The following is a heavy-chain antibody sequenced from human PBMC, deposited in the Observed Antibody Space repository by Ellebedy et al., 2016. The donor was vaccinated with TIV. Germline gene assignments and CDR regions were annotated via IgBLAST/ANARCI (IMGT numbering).Heavy chain of an antibody. D-gene: IGHD3-10*01. Sequence: PGGSLRLSCAASGFRFSIRDMYWVRQSTGKGLEWVAASGAAGDTYYPDSVRGRFTISRESAKNSFYLQMNSLTAGDTAVYYCARGGPGGDNWFFGLWGRGTRVTVSS. CDR1: GFRFSIRD. CDR3: ARGGPGGDNWFFGL. CDR2: SGAAGDT. V-gene: IGHV3-13*01. J-gene: IGHJ2*01.